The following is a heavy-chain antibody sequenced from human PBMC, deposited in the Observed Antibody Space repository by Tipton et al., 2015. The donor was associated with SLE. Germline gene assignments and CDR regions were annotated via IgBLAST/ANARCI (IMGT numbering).Heavy chain of an antibody. CDR1: GGSISSYY. J-gene: IGHJ6*03. V-gene: IGHV4-59*01. Sequence: TLSLTCTVSGGSISSYYWSWTRQPPGKGLEWIGYIYYSGSTNYNPSLKSRVIISVDTSKNQFSLKLSSVTAADTAVYYCARDYSSSSSYYYYYMDVWGKGTTVTVSS. D-gene: IGHD6-6*01. CDR3: ARDYSSSSSYYYYYMDV. CDR2: IYYSGST.